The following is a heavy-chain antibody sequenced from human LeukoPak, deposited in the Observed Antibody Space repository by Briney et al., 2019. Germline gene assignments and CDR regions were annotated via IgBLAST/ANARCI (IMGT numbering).Heavy chain of an antibody. Sequence: ASVKVSCKASGYTFTSYGISWVRQAPGQGLEWMGWISAYNGNTNYAQKLQGRVTMTRNTSISTAYMELSSLRSEDTAVYYCARDRDPRAFDIWGQGTMVTVSS. CDR2: ISAYNGNT. J-gene: IGHJ3*02. CDR1: GYTFTSYG. CDR3: ARDRDPRAFDI. V-gene: IGHV1-18*01.